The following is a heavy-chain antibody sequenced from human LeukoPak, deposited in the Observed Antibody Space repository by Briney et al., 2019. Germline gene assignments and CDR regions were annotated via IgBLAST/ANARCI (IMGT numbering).Heavy chain of an antibody. J-gene: IGHJ6*03. CDR2: IIPIFGTA. V-gene: IGHV1-69*06. Sequence: GASVKVSCKASGGTFSSYAISWVRQAPGQGLEWMGGIIPIFGTANYAQKFQGRVTTTADKSTSTAYMELSSLRSEDTAVYYCARVHAYYYYMDVWGKGTTVTVSS. CDR3: ARVHAYYYYMDV. CDR1: GGTFSSYA.